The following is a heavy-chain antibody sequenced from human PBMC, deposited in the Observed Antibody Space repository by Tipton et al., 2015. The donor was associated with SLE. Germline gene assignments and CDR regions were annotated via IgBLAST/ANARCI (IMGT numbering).Heavy chain of an antibody. D-gene: IGHD5-24*01. CDR2: IYNTWNT. CDR3: ARGGRDGYNYAY. J-gene: IGHJ4*02. CDR1: GGSFSDYY. V-gene: IGHV4-34*01. Sequence: TLSLTCAVYGGSFSDYYWSWIRQPPGKGLEWIGFIYNTWNTNYNPSLGGRVTMSVDTSKNQVSLKVTSVTAADTAVYYCARGGRDGYNYAYWGQGTLVIVSS.